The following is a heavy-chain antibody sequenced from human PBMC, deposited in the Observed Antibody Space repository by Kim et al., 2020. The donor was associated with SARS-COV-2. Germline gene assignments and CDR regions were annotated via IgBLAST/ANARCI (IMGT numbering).Heavy chain of an antibody. CDR3: AKREGAPFYMDV. J-gene: IGHJ6*03. V-gene: IGHV3-23*01. D-gene: IGHD3-16*01. Sequence: FYATPGKGRFNSPRDNSKNTLCLQMNSLRAEDTAVYYCAKREGAPFYMDVWGKGTTVTVSS.